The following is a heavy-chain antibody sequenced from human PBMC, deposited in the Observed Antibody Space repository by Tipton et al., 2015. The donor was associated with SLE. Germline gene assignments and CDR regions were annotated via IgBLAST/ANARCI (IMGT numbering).Heavy chain of an antibody. Sequence: SLRLSCAASKFTFSPYSMIWVRQAPGKGLEWVSSISGSSSYIYYADSVRGRFSVSRDNAKNSLYLQMTNLRVEDTAVYYCARVRGEETSGTSYWGQGTLVAVSS. V-gene: IGHV3-21*03. J-gene: IGHJ4*02. CDR1: KFTFSPYS. D-gene: IGHD1-1*01. CDR2: ISGSSSYI. CDR3: ARVRGEETSGTSY.